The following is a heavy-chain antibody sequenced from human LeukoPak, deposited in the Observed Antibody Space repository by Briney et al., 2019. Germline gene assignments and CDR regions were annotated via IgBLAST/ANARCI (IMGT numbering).Heavy chain of an antibody. CDR3: ARFDWAIYYYYYYGMDV. CDR1: GYTFTSYD. J-gene: IGHJ6*02. D-gene: IGHD3-9*01. CDR2: MNPNSGNT. Sequence: ASVKVSCKVSGYTFTSYDLNWVRQATGQGLEWMGWMNPNSGNTGYAQKFQGRVTMTRNTSISTAYMELSSLRSEDTAVYYCARFDWAIYYYYYYGMDVWGQGTTVTVSS. V-gene: IGHV1-8*01.